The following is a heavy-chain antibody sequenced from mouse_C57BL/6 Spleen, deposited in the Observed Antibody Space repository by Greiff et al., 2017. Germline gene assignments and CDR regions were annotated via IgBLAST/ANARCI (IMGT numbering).Heavy chain of an antibody. CDR2: IRSKSNNYAT. CDR3: VRPTGRAMDY. J-gene: IGHJ4*01. CDR1: GFSFNTYA. Sequence: EVKLMESGGGLVQPKGSLKLSCAASGFSFNTYAMNWVRQAPGKGLEWVARIRSKSNNYATYYADSVKDRFTISRDDSESMLYLQMNNLKTEDTAMYYCVRPTGRAMDYWGQGTSVTVSS. D-gene: IGHD4-1*01. V-gene: IGHV10-1*01.